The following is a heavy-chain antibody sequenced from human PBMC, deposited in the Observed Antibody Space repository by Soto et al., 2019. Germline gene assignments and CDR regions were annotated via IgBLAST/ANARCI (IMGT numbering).Heavy chain of an antibody. V-gene: IGHV3-53*01. J-gene: IGHJ6*02. Sequence: GGSLRLSCAASGFTSSSNYMSWVRKAPGKGLEWVSVIYSGGSTYYADSVKGRFTISRDNSKNTLYLQMNSLRAEDTAVYYCARDRSGSYSSYYYYGMDVWGQGTTVTVAS. CDR1: GFTSSSNY. D-gene: IGHD1-26*01. CDR2: IYSGGST. CDR3: ARDRSGSYSSYYYYGMDV.